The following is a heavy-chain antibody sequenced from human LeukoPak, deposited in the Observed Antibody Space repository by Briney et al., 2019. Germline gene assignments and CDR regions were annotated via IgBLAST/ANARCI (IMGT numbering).Heavy chain of an antibody. CDR2: IKQDGSET. J-gene: IGHJ4*02. D-gene: IGHD5-24*01. CDR3: ARETPRRGETRDGYR. CDR1: GFIFNNAW. V-gene: IGHV3-7*01. Sequence: TGGSLRLSCVASGFIFNNAWMTWVRQAPGKGLECLANIKQDGSETYYADSVKGRFTISRDNAKNSLYLQMNSLRAEDTAVYYCARETPRRGETRDGYRWGQGTLVTVSS.